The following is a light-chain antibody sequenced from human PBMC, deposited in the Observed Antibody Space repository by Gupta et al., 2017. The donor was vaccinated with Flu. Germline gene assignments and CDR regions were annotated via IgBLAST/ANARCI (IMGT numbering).Light chain of an antibody. J-gene: IGLJ2*01. CDR2: GNT. CDR3: QSYDSSLSALV. CDR1: SPNIGTGYD. Sequence: QSVLKQPPSVSGAPGQRVTISCTGGSPNIGTGYDVQWYQQLPRTAPKLLIYGNTNRHSGVPDRFSASQSGSSASLVIAGLQAEDEADYYCQSYDSSLSALVFGGGTKLTVL. V-gene: IGLV1-40*01.